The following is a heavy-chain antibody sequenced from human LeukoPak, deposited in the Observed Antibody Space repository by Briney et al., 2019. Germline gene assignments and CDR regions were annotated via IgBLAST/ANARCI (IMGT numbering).Heavy chain of an antibody. CDR1: GFTVSSNY. CDR2: IYSGGST. CDR3: AKDLSGSSFVY. V-gene: IGHV3-53*01. J-gene: IGHJ4*02. Sequence: GGSLRLSCAASGFTVSSNYMSWVRQAPGKGLEWVSVIYSGGSTYYADSVKGRFTISRDNSKNTLYLQMNSLRAEDTAVYYCAKDLSGSSFVYWGQGTLVTVSS. D-gene: IGHD3-10*01.